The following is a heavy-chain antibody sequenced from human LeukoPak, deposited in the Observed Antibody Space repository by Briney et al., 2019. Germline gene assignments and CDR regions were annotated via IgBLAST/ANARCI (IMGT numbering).Heavy chain of an antibody. CDR1: GFTFDDYA. J-gene: IGHJ4*02. CDR3: ADPGIAVAGTFDY. Sequence: GGSLRLSCAASGFTFDDYAMHWVRQAPGKGLEWVSGISWNSGSIGYADSVKGRFTISRDNAKNSLYLQMNGLRAEDTALYYCADPGIAVAGTFDYWGQGTLVTVSS. CDR2: ISWNSGSI. D-gene: IGHD6-19*01. V-gene: IGHV3-9*01.